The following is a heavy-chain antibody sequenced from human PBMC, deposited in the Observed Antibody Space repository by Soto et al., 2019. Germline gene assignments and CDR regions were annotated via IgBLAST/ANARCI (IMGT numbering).Heavy chain of an antibody. Sequence: GGSLRLSCEASGFTFRNYKMHWVRQAPGKGLEWVAVIFYDGSKKYYADSVKGRFTISRDISRNTLYLEMNSLRAEDTGVYYCARDCGVVAVDLDYWGQGTLVTVSS. V-gene: IGHV3-33*08. CDR2: IFYDGSKK. CDR3: ARDCGVVAVDLDY. J-gene: IGHJ4*02. CDR1: GFTFRNYK. D-gene: IGHD2-2*01.